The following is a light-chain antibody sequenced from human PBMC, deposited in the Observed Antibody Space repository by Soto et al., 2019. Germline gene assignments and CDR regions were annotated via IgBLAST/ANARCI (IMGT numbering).Light chain of an antibody. CDR1: QSVSSY. CDR2: DAS. V-gene: IGKV3-11*01. CDR3: QQHSNWYT. Sequence: EIVLTQSPATLSLSPGEIATLSCSASQSVSSYLAWYQQKPGQAPRPLIYDASNRATGIPATVSGSGSGTYLTRNTSRLAPAGFSVYYCQQHSNWYTFGQGTRLEV. J-gene: IGKJ2*01.